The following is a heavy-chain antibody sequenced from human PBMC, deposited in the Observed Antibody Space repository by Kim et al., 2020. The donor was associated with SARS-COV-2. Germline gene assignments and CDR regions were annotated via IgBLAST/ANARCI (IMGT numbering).Heavy chain of an antibody. D-gene: IGHD5-18*01. CDR1: GFTFSSYA. CDR2: ISYDGSNK. CDR3: ASPGDIYEQTHFDY. J-gene: IGHJ4*02. V-gene: IGHV3-30*04. Sequence: GGSLRLSCAASGFTFSSYAMHWVRQAPGKGLEWVAVISYDGSNKYYADSVKGRFTISRDNSKNTLYLQMNSLRAEDTAVYYCASPGDIYEQTHFDYWGQGTLVTVSS.